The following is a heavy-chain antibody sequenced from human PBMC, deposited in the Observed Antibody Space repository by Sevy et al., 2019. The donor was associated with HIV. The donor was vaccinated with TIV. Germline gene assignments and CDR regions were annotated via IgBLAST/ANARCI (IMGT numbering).Heavy chain of an antibody. CDR2: ISRSGGST. J-gene: IGHJ6*02. Sequence: GGSLRLSCAASGFTFSIYAMSWVCQAPGKGLEWVSSISRSGGSTHYADSVKGRLTISRDNSKSTLFLQMNSLRAEDTAVYYCAKVDVVVPVADYGLDVWGQGTTVTVSS. CDR3: AKVDVVVPVADYGLDV. CDR1: GFTFSIYA. D-gene: IGHD2-2*01. V-gene: IGHV3-23*01.